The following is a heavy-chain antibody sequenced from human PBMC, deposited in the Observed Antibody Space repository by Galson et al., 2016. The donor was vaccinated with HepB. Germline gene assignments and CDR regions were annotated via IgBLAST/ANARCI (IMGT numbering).Heavy chain of an antibody. Sequence: SLRLSCAASGFTFSNYAMNWVRQAPGKGLEWVSSINDGGYYTHDADSVKGRFTISRDNSKNTLYLQMNSLRAEDTAIYYCARDHSGYMYSWGQGTLVTVSS. CDR1: GFTFSNYA. D-gene: IGHD5-12*01. CDR2: INDGGYYT. CDR3: ARDHSGYMYS. V-gene: IGHV3-23*01. J-gene: IGHJ4*02.